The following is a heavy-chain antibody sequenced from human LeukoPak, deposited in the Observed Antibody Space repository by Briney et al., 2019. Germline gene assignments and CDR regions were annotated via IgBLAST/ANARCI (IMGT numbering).Heavy chain of an antibody. J-gene: IGHJ6*03. V-gene: IGHV1-69*13. CDR3: ARDRDSTSGSGRDYYYYYMDV. CDR2: IIPIFGTA. D-gene: IGHD2-2*01. CDR1: GYTFTGYY. Sequence: ASVKVSCKASGYTFTGYYMHWVRQAPGQGLEWMGGIIPIFGTANYAQKFQGRVTITADESTSTAYMELSSLRSEDTAVYYCARDRDSTSGSGRDYYYYYMDVWGEGTTVTVSS.